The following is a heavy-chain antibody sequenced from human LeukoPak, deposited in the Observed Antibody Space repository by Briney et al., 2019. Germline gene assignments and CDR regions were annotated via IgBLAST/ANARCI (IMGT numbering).Heavy chain of an antibody. CDR3: ARRVREFAIIAAAGKSWFDP. D-gene: IGHD6-13*01. Sequence: KPSETLSLTCAVYGGSFSGYYWSWIRQPPGKGLEWIGEVIHSGSTNYNPSLKSRVTISVDTSKNQFSLKLSSVTAADTAVYYCARRVREFAIIAAAGKSWFDPWGQGTLVTVSS. V-gene: IGHV4-34*12. CDR2: VIHSGST. J-gene: IGHJ5*02. CDR1: GGSFSGYY.